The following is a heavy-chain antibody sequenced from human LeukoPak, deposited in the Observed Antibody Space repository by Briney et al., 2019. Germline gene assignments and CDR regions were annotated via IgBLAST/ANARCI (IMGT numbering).Heavy chain of an antibody. Sequence: GGSLRLSCAASGFTFSSYAMHWVRQAPGKGLEWVAAISFDGSNEYYADSVKGRFTISRDNSKNTLYLQMNSLRAEDTAVYYCARGTYCGGDCYFGWYFDLWGRGTLVTVSS. CDR1: GFTFSSYA. CDR2: ISFDGSNE. CDR3: ARGTYCGGDCYFGWYFDL. D-gene: IGHD2-21*02. V-gene: IGHV3-30*04. J-gene: IGHJ2*01.